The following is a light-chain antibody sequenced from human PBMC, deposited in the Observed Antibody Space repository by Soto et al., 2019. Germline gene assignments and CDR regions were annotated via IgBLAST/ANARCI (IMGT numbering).Light chain of an antibody. CDR2: DVS. CDR3: SSYTSCSGLPDV. J-gene: IGLJ1*01. Sequence: QSALTQPASVSGSPGQSITISCTGTSSDVGGYNYVSWYQQHPGKAPKLMIYDVSNRPSGASNRFSGSKSGNTASLTISGLQAEDEADYYCSSYTSCSGLPDVFGTGTKLPVL. V-gene: IGLV2-14*01. CDR1: SSDVGGYNY.